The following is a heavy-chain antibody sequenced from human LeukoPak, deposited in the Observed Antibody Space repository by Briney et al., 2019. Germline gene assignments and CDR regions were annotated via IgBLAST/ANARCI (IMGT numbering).Heavy chain of an antibody. Sequence: PSETLSLTCTVSGGSISSYYWSWIRQPAGKGLEWIGRIYTSGSTNYNPSLKSRVTVSVDTSKNQFSLKLSSVTAADTAVYYCARGRRSSWELSFGGRNYYGMDVWGQGTTVTVSS. CDR2: IYTSGST. D-gene: IGHD3-16*02. CDR3: ARGRRSSWELSFGGRNYYGMDV. CDR1: GGSISSYY. V-gene: IGHV4-4*07. J-gene: IGHJ6*02.